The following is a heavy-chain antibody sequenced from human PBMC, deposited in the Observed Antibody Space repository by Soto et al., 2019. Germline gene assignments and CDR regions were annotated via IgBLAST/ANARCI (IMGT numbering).Heavy chain of an antibody. CDR1: GFTFSSYW. V-gene: IGHV3-74*01. D-gene: IGHD3-10*01. Sequence: GGSLRLSCAASGFTFSSYWMHWVRQAPGKGLVWVSRINSDGSSTSYADSVKGRFTISRDNAKNTLYLQMNSLRAEDTAVYYCARVYREVIVYYYYGMDVWGQGTTVTVSS. CDR2: INSDGSST. CDR3: ARVYREVIVYYYYGMDV. J-gene: IGHJ6*02.